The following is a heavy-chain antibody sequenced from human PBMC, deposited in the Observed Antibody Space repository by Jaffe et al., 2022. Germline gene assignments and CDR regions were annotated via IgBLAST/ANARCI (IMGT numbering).Heavy chain of an antibody. V-gene: IGHV3-30*02. Sequence: QVQLVESGGGVVQPGGSLRLSCAASGFTFSSYGMHWVRQAPGKGLEWVAFIRYDGSNKYYADSVKGRFTISRDNSKNTLYLQMNSLRAEDTAVYYCAKGNGYYEPMPWDAFDIWGQGTMVTVSS. CDR1: GFTFSSYG. J-gene: IGHJ3*02. CDR3: AKGNGYYEPMPWDAFDI. D-gene: IGHD3-22*01. CDR2: IRYDGSNK.